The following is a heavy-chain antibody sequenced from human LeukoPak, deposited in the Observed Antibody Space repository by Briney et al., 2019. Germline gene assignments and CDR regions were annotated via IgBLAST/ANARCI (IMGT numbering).Heavy chain of an antibody. J-gene: IGHJ5*02. CDR2: INHSGST. CDR3: ARVRGDYYGSGIGNWFDP. Sequence: SETLSLTCAVYGGSFSGYYWSWIRQPPGKGLEWIREINHSGSTNYNPSLKSRVTISVDTSKNQFSLKLSSVTAADTAVYYCARVRGDYYGSGIGNWFDPWGQGTLVTVSS. CDR1: GGSFSGYY. D-gene: IGHD3-10*01. V-gene: IGHV4-34*01.